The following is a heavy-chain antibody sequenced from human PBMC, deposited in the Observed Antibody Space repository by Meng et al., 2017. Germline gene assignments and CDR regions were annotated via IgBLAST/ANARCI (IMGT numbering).Heavy chain of an antibody. CDR2: IYSGGST. J-gene: IGHJ4*02. V-gene: IGHV3-66*01. CDR3: ARDHGPIDY. Sequence: VEGVGGGGGLVQPGGSLRLSCAASGFTVSSNYMSWVRQAPGKGLEWVSVIYSGGSTYYADSVKGRFTISRDNAKNTLYLQMNSLRAEDTAVYYCARDHGPIDYWGQGTLVTVSS. CDR1: GFTVSSNY.